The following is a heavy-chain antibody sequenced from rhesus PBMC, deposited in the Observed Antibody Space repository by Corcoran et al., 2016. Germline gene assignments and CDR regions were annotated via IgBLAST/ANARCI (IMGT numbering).Heavy chain of an antibody. J-gene: IGHJ4*01. V-gene: IGHV5-2*01. CDR3: AKRAAAAGAYFDY. CDR1: GYIFTSYW. CDR2: IDPNDSDT. Sequence: EVQLVQSGAAGKRPGESLKISCKTSGYIFTSYWISWVRQMPGKGLEGIGAIDPNDSDTSYSPYFQGQVTSTDDKSISTTYLQWSSRKASDSATYYCAKRAAAAGAYFDYWGQGVLVTVSS. D-gene: IGHD6-25*01.